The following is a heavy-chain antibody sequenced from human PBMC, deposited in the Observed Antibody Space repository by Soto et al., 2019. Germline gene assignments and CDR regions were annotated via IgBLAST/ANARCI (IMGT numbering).Heavy chain of an antibody. CDR3: AREGGSSWKNYYFYYGMDV. Sequence: SETLSLTCTVSGGSVSIGNYYWSWIRQPPGKGLEWIGCISDSGSTNYKPSLKSRVTISVDTSKNQFSLKLSSVTAADTAVYYCAREGGSSWKNYYFYYGMDVWGQGTTVTVSS. D-gene: IGHD6-13*01. J-gene: IGHJ6*02. CDR2: ISDSGST. V-gene: IGHV4-61*01. CDR1: GGSVSIGNYY.